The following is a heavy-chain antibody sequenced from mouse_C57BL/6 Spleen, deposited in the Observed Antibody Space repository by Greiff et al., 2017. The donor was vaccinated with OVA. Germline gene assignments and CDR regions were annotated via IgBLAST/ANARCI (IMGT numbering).Heavy chain of an antibody. D-gene: IGHD3-2*02. CDR2: IYPGSGST. CDR3: ARDGTAQATFHYYAMDY. Sequence: VQLQQPGAELVKPGASVKMSCKASGYTFTSYWITWVKQRPGQGLEWIGDIYPGSGSTNYNEKFKSKATLTVDTSSSTAYMQLSSLTSEDSAVYDCARDGTAQATFHYYAMDYWGQGTSVTVSS. CDR1: GYTFTSYW. V-gene: IGHV1-55*01. J-gene: IGHJ4*01.